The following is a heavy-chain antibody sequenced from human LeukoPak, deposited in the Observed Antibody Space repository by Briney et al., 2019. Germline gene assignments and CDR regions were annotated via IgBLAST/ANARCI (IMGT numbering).Heavy chain of an antibody. V-gene: IGHV4-39*07. Sequence: PSETLSLTCTVSGGSISSSSYYWGWIRQPPGKGLEWIGSIYYSGSTYYNPSLKSRVTISVDTSKNQFSLKLSSVTAADTAVYYCARERYSSGWYDNWGQGTLVTVSS. CDR2: IYYSGST. CDR3: ARERYSSGWYDN. D-gene: IGHD6-19*01. J-gene: IGHJ4*02. CDR1: GGSISSSSYY.